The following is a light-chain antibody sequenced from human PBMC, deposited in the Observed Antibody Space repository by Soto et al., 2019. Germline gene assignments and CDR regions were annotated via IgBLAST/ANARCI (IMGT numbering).Light chain of an antibody. J-gene: IGLJ2*01. CDR1: SSVVGGYNY. CDR2: DVS. V-gene: IGLV2-14*01. CDR3: SSYTSSSTLVV. Sequence: QSALTQPASVSGSPGQSITISCTGTSSVVGGYNYVSWYQQHPGKAPKLMIYDVSNRPSGVSNRFSGSKSGNTASLTISGLRAEDEADYYCSSYTSSSTLVVFGGGTKLTVL.